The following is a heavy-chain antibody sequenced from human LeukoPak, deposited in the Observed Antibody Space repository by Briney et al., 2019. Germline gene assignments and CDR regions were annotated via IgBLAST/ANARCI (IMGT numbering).Heavy chain of an antibody. CDR2: ISSSSSYT. CDR1: GFTFSDYY. CDR3: VRAQRYCSGGSWYFDY. V-gene: IGHV3-11*06. D-gene: IGHD2-15*01. Sequence: GGSLRLSCAASGFTFSDYYMSWIRQAPGKGLEWVSYISSSSSYTNYADSVKARFTISTDNAKNSLYLQMNSLRAQDKGVYYCVRAQRYCSGGSWYFDYWGKGTLVSVSS. J-gene: IGHJ4*02.